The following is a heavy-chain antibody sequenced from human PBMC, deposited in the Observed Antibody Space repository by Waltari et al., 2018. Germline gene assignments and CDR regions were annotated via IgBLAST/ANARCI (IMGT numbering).Heavy chain of an antibody. CDR3: AKHQLLQAYYYSMDV. V-gene: IGHV3-23*04. D-gene: IGHD2-2*01. CDR2: ITSDGSGT. CDR1: GFNFRNYG. J-gene: IGHJ6*03. Sequence: EVQLVESGGELVQPGGSLRLSCAASGFNFRNYGMNWVRQAPGKGLEWVSSITSDGSGTYYADTVKGRFTTSRDNSNNTVFLQMNSLRVEDTAVYYCAKHQLLQAYYYSMDVWGKGTTVTVSS.